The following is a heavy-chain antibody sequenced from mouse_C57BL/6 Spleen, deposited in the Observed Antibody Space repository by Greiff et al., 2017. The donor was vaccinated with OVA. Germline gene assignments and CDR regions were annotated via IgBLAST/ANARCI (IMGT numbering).Heavy chain of an antibody. J-gene: IGHJ3*01. CDR1: GFTFSDYG. CDR2: ISSGSSTI. D-gene: IGHD2-4*01. V-gene: IGHV5-17*01. CDR3: ARGDYTWFAY. Sequence: EVKLMESGGGLVKPGGSLKLSCAASGFTFSDYGMHWVRQAPEKGLEWVAYISSGSSTIYYADTVKGRFTISRDNAKNTLFLQMTSLRSEDTAMYYCARGDYTWFAYWGQGTLVTVSA.